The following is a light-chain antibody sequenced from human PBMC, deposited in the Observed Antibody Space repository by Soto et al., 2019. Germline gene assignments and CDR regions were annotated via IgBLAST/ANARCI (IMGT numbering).Light chain of an antibody. CDR3: SSYTSSSTPWV. V-gene: IGLV2-14*01. CDR1: SSDVGGYNY. CDR2: EVS. J-gene: IGLJ3*02. Sequence: HSALTQPASVSGSPGQSITISCTGTSSDVGGYNYVSWYQQHPGKAPKLMIYEVSNRPSGVSNRFSGSTSGNTASLTISGLQAEDEADYYCSSYTSSSTPWVFGGGTKLTVL.